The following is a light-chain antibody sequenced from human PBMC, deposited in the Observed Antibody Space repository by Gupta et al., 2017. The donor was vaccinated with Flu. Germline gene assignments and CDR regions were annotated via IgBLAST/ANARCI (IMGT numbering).Light chain of an antibody. CDR1: QRISIY. CDR2: GAS. Sequence: DIQMTQSPSSLSASVGDRVTITCRASQRISIYLNWYQQKPGKAPKLLISGASNVESGVHSRFSGRGSGNVYTLTISAQQPEDVATYYWQHRHYTPFTFGHGTXVDIK. J-gene: IGKJ3*01. V-gene: IGKV1-39*01. CDR3: QHRHYTPFT.